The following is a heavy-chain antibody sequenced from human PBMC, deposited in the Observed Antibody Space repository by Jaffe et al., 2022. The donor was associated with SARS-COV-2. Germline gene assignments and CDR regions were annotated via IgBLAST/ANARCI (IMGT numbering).Heavy chain of an antibody. CDR2: INPNSGGT. CDR1: GYTFTGYY. Sequence: QVQLVQSGAEVKKPGASVKVSCKASGYTFTGYYMHWVRQAPGQGLEWMGRINPNSGGTNYAQKFQGRVTMTRDTSISTAYMELSRLRSDDTAVYYCARSESSGWYRFGMDVWGQGTTVTVSS. V-gene: IGHV1-2*06. J-gene: IGHJ6*02. CDR3: ARSESSGWYRFGMDV. D-gene: IGHD6-19*01.